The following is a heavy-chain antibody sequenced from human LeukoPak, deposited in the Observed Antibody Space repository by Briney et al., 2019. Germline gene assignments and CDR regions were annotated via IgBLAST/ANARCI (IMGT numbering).Heavy chain of an antibody. Sequence: SQTLSLTCAVSGGSISSGGYSWSWIRQPPGKGLEWIGYIYHSGSTYYNPSLKSRVTISVDRSKNQFSLKLSSVTAADTAVYYCARDGCQVYDAFDIWGQGTMVTVSS. D-gene: IGHD6-6*01. CDR3: ARDGCQVYDAFDI. CDR2: IYHSGST. J-gene: IGHJ3*02. V-gene: IGHV4-30-2*01. CDR1: GGSISSGGYS.